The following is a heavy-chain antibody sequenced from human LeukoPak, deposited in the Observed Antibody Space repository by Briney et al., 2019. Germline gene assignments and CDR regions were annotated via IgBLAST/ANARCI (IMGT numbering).Heavy chain of an antibody. Sequence: ASVKVSCKASGYTFTGYYIHWLRQAPGQGLEWMGWINPNSGGTNYAQQFQGRVTMSRDTSISAAYMDLSSLTSDDTAVYYCARDKRDGYNYDYWGQGTLVTVSS. CDR3: ARDKRDGYNYDY. D-gene: IGHD5-24*01. CDR2: INPNSGGT. V-gene: IGHV1-2*02. J-gene: IGHJ4*02. CDR1: GYTFTGYY.